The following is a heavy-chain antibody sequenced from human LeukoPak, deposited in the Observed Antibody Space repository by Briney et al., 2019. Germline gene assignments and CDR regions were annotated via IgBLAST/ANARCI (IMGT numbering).Heavy chain of an antibody. D-gene: IGHD1-26*01. J-gene: IGHJ4*02. V-gene: IGHV3-23*01. Sequence: GGSLRLSCAASGFTFSSSAMSWVRQAPGKGLEWVSSISGSGSGGSTYYADSVKGRFTISRDNSKNTLYLQMNSLIAEDTAVYYCARGEPTYYWGQGTLVTVSS. CDR1: GFTFSSSA. CDR3: ARGEPTYY. CDR2: ISGSGSGGST.